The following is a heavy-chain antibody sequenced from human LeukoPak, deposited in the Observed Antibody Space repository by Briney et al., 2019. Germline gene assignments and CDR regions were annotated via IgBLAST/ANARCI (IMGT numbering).Heavy chain of an antibody. CDR1: GYTFTSYG. D-gene: IGHD2-2*03. V-gene: IGHV1-18*01. Sequence: ASVKVSCKASGYTFTSYGISWVRQAPGQGLEWMGWISAYNGNTNYAQKLQGRVTMTTDTSTSTAYMELRSLRSDDTAVYYCARDGYCSSTSCYYYYGMDVWGQGTTVTVS. CDR3: ARDGYCSSTSCYYYYGMDV. CDR2: ISAYNGNT. J-gene: IGHJ6*02.